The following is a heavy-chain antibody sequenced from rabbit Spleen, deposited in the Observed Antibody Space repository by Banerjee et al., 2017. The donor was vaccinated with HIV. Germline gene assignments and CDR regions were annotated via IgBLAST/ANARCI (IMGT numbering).Heavy chain of an antibody. CDR1: GFSFSSAYD. V-gene: IGHV1S40*01. J-gene: IGHJ4*01. Sequence: QSLEESGGDLVKPGASLTLTCTASGFSFSSAYDMCWVRQAPGKGLEWIACIYAGSSGTTYYANWAKGRFTISKASSTTVTLQMTSLTAADTATYFCARGDTGGGLGDVFTVAYYLNFWGPGTLVTVS. D-gene: IGHD7-1*01. CDR3: ARGDTGGGLGDVFTVAYYLNF. CDR2: IYAGSSGTT.